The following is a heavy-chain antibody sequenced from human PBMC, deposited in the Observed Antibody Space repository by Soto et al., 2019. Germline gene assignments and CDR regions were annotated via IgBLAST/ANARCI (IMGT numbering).Heavy chain of an antibody. CDR3: ARCEGYSYGPAHFDY. D-gene: IGHD5-18*01. CDR2: ISSSSSYI. J-gene: IGHJ4*02. Sequence: GGSLRLSCAASGFSFSSYSMNWVRQAPGKGLEWVSSISSSSSYIYYADSVKGRFTISRDNAKNSLYLQMNSLRAEDAAVYYCARCEGYSYGPAHFDYWGQGSLVTVSS. CDR1: GFSFSSYS. V-gene: IGHV3-21*01.